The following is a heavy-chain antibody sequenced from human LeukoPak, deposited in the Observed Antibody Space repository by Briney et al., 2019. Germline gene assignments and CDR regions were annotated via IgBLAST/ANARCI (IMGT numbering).Heavy chain of an antibody. CDR3: ARVCDSSGYYLDAFDI. D-gene: IGHD3-22*01. V-gene: IGHV3-11*01. J-gene: IGHJ3*02. Sequence: PGGSLRLSCAASGFTFSDYYMSWIRQAPGKGLEWVSYISSSGSTIYYADSVKGRFTISRDKAKNSLYLQMISLRAEDTAVYYCARVCDSSGYYLDAFDIWGQGTMVTVSS. CDR2: ISSSGSTI. CDR1: GFTFSDYY.